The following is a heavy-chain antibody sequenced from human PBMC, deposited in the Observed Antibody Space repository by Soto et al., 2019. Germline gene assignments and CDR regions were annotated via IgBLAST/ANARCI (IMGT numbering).Heavy chain of an antibody. J-gene: IGHJ4*02. CDR3: ARVPHSSGYYYVDY. V-gene: IGHV4-31*03. D-gene: IGHD3-22*01. Sequence: SETLSLTCTVSGGSISSGGYYWSWIRQHPGKGLEWIGYIYYSGSTYYNPSLKSRVTISVDTSKNQFSLKLSSVTAADTAVYYCARVPHSSGYYYVDYWGQGTLVTVSS. CDR2: IYYSGST. CDR1: GGSISSGGYY.